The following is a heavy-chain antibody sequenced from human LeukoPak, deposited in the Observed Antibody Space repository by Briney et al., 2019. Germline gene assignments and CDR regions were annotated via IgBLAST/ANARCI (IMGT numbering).Heavy chain of an antibody. CDR2: IYDSGST. Sequence: SETLSLTCTVSGGSIRSSYYYWGWIRQPPGKGLEWIGSIYDSGSTYYNPSLKSRVTISVDTSKNQFSLKLNSVTAADTAVYYCARHYRRELSNWFDPWGQGTLVTVSS. J-gene: IGHJ5*02. D-gene: IGHD2/OR15-2a*01. V-gene: IGHV4-39*01. CDR1: GGSIRSSYYY. CDR3: ARHYRRELSNWFDP.